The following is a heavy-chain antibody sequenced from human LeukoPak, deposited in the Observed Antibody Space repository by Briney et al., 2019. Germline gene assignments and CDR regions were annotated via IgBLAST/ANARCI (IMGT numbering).Heavy chain of an antibody. V-gene: IGHV1-2*02. CDR2: INPNSGGT. CDR1: GYTFTGYY. CDR3: ATFIIVGATSYYFDY. Sequence: ASVKVSCKASGYTFTGYYMHWVRQAPGQGLEWMGWINPNSGGTNYAQKFQGRVTMTRDTSISTAYMELSRLRSDDTAVYYCATFIIVGATSYYFDYWGQGTLVTVSS. J-gene: IGHJ4*02. D-gene: IGHD1-26*01.